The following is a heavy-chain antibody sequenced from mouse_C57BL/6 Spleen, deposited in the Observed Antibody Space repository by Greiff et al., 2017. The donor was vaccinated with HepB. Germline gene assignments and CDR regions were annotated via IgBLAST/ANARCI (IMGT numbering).Heavy chain of an antibody. D-gene: IGHD1-1*01. CDR3: ARPLYYGSSYLDY. CDR2: ISSGSSTI. V-gene: IGHV5-17*01. Sequence: DVKLVESGGGLVKPGGSLKLSCAASGFTFSDYGMHWVRQAPEKGLEWVAYISSGSSTIYYADTVKGRFTISRDNAKNTLFLQMTSLRSEDTAMYYCARPLYYGSSYLDYWGQGTTLTVSS. J-gene: IGHJ2*01. CDR1: GFTFSDYG.